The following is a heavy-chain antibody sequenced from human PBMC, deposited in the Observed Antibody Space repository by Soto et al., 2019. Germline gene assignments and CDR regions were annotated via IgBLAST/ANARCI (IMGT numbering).Heavy chain of an antibody. D-gene: IGHD5-18*01. CDR3: ATGPLGQLGVYDY. J-gene: IGHJ4*02. CDR2: INPSGGST. V-gene: IGHV1-46*01. Sequence: ASVKVSCKASGYTFTSYYMHWVRQAPGQGLEWMGIINPSGGSTIYAQKFQGRVTMTEDTSTDTAYMEMSSLRSEDTAVYYCATGPLGQLGVYDYWGQGTLVTVSS. CDR1: GYTFTSYY.